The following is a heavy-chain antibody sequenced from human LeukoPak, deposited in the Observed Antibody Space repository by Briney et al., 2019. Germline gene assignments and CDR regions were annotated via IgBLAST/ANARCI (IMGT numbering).Heavy chain of an antibody. J-gene: IGHJ4*02. V-gene: IGHV3-23*01. D-gene: IGHD2-2*01. Sequence: GGSLRLSCAASGFTFSSYAMSWVRQAPGKGLEWVSAISGSGGSTYYADSVKGRFTISRDNSKNTLYLQMNSLRAEDTAVYYCARNGGSYTVVVPAAISYWGQGTLVTVSS. CDR3: ARNGGSYTVVVPAAISY. CDR2: ISGSGGST. CDR1: GFTFSSYA.